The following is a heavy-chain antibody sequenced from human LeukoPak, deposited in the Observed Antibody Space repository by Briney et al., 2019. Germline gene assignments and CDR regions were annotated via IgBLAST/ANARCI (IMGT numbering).Heavy chain of an antibody. Sequence: SETLSLTRAVYGGSFSGYYWSWIRQPPGKGLEWIGEINHSGSTNYNPSLKSRVTISVDTSKNQFSLKLSSVTAADTAVYYCARHGSGSSPMEYYFDYWGQGTLVTVSS. J-gene: IGHJ4*02. CDR3: ARHGSGSSPMEYYFDY. D-gene: IGHD1-26*01. V-gene: IGHV4-34*01. CDR2: INHSGST. CDR1: GGSFSGYY.